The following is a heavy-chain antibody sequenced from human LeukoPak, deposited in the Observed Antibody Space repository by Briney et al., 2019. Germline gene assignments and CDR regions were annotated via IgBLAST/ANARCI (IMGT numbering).Heavy chain of an antibody. CDR2: ISYDGSNK. Sequence: GRSLRLSCAASGFTFSSYAMHWVRQAPGKGLEWVAVISYDGSNKCYADSVKGRFTISRDNSKNTLYLQMNSLRAEDTAVYYCAKDWGEYSSSWWVYWGQGTLVTVSS. V-gene: IGHV3-30-3*01. CDR1: GFTFSSYA. D-gene: IGHD6-13*01. J-gene: IGHJ4*02. CDR3: AKDWGEYSSSWWVY.